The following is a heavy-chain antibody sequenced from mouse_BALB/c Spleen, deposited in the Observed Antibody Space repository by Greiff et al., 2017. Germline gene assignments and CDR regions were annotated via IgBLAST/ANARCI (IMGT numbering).Heavy chain of an antibody. J-gene: IGHJ4*01. CDR2: IDPENGNT. CDR3: ARFYYGNYDAMDY. D-gene: IGHD2-1*01. CDR1: GFNIKDYY. Sequence: EVQVVESGAELVRPGALVKLSCKASGFNIKDYYMHWVKQRPEQGLEWIGWIDPENGNTIYDPKFQGKASITADTSSNTAYLQLSSLTSEDTAVYYCARFYYGNYDAMDYWGQGTSVTVSS. V-gene: IGHV14-1*02.